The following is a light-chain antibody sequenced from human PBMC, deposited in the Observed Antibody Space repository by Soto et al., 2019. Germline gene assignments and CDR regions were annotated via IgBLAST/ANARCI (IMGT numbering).Light chain of an antibody. CDR1: SSNIGAGYD. J-gene: IGLJ3*02. CDR3: QSYDSGLSGSV. V-gene: IGLV1-40*01. CDR2: VNS. Sequence: QSVLTQPPSVSGAPGQRVTISCTGSSSNIGAGYDVHWYQQLPGTAPKLLIYVNSNRPSGVPDRFSGSKSGTSASLAITGLQAEDEADYYCQSYDSGLSGSVFGGGTKVTVL.